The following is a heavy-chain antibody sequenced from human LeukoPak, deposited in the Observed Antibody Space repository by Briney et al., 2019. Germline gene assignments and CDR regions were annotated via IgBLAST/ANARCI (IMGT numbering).Heavy chain of an antibody. CDR3: ARDRGGSYSAIDY. J-gene: IGHJ4*02. Sequence: GGALRLSCAASGFTFSSYSMNWVRQAPGEGLEWVSFISSSSSTIYYADSVKGRFTISRDNAKNSLYLQMNSLRAEDTAVYYCARDRGGSYSAIDYWGQGTLVTVSS. CDR2: ISSSSSTI. CDR1: GFTFSSYS. D-gene: IGHD1-26*01. V-gene: IGHV3-48*04.